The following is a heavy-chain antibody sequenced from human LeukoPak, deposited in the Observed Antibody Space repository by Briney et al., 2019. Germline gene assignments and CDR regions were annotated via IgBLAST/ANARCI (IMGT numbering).Heavy chain of an antibody. V-gene: IGHV4-59*01. Sequence: SETLSLTCTVSGGSISSYYWSWIRQPPGKGLEWIGYIYYSGSTNYNPSLKSRVTISVDTSKNQFSLKLSSVTAADTAVYYCARATYSSGLGTSDYWGQGTLVTVSS. J-gene: IGHJ4*02. CDR3: ARATYSSGLGTSDY. D-gene: IGHD6-19*01. CDR2: IYYSGST. CDR1: GGSISSYY.